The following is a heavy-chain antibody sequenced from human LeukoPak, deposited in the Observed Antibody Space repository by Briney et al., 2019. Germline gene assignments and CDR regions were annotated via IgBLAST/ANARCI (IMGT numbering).Heavy chain of an antibody. Sequence: ASVKVSRKASGYTFTGYYMRWVRQAPGQGLEWVGWINPYSGGTKYAQKFQGRVTMTRDTSINTAYMELSRLRSDDTAVYYCARGPYSGYDPTFDYWGQGTLVTVSS. D-gene: IGHD5-12*01. CDR2: INPYSGGT. CDR1: GYTFTGYY. CDR3: ARGPYSGYDPTFDY. J-gene: IGHJ4*02. V-gene: IGHV1-2*02.